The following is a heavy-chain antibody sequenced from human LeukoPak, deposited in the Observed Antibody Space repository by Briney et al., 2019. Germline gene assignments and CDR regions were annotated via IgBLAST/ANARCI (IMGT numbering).Heavy chain of an antibody. Sequence: GASVKVSCKASGYTFTSYDINWVRQATGQGLEWMGWMNPNSGNTGYAQKFQGRVTMTRNTSISTAYMELSSLRSEDTAVYYCARGVGLYDFWSGYYRGHWFDPWGQGTLVTVPS. D-gene: IGHD3-3*01. CDR1: GYTFTSYD. CDR2: MNPNSGNT. J-gene: IGHJ5*02. CDR3: ARGVGLYDFWSGYYRGHWFDP. V-gene: IGHV1-8*01.